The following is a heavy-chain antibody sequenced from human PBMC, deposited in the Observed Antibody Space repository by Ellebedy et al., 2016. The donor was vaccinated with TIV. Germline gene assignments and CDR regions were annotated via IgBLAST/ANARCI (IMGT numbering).Heavy chain of an antibody. CDR1: GFTFSSYS. CDR3: ARDAYGD. D-gene: IGHD2-21*01. J-gene: IGHJ4*02. CDR2: ISSSSGYI. V-gene: IGHV3-21*01. Sequence: GESLKISXAASGFTFSSYSMNWVRQAPGKGLEWVSSISSSSGYIYYADSLKGRFTISRDNAKNSLYLQMNSLGADDTAVYYCARDAYGDWGQGTLVTVSS.